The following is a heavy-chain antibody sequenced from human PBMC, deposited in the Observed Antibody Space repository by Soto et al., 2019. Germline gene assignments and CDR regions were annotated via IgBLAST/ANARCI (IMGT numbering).Heavy chain of an antibody. CDR3: ARHIHNQGFEYYFAS. J-gene: IGHJ4*02. Sequence: QLQLQESGPGLVKPSETLSLTCNASGGSITSSGSAWGWIRQSPGKGLEWIGTIDYSGNIYYIPSFKSRITISVDTSKNQISLKLSSVTAADTAVYYCARHIHNQGFEYYFASWGQGTLVTVSS. CDR1: GGSITSSGSA. CDR2: IDYSGNI. D-gene: IGHD1-1*01. V-gene: IGHV4-39*01.